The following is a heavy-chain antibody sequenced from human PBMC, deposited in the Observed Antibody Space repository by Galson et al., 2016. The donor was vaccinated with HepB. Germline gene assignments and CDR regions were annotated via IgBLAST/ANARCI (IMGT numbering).Heavy chain of an antibody. J-gene: IGHJ4*02. Sequence: SLRLSCAASGFTFSDYYMSWVRQPPGEGXXXIAXXXSXXXITYXXDSRKGRXTISRDXAKSSLXXKMSGLRPNDTAFYYCATTRLLDNWGQGILVTVSS. CDR2: XXSXXXIT. CDR3: ATTRLLDN. V-gene: IGHV3-11*01. CDR1: GFTFSDYY.